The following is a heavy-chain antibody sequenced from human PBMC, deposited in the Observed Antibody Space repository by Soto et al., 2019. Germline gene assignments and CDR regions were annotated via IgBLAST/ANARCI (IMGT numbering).Heavy chain of an antibody. J-gene: IGHJ6*02. D-gene: IGHD6-19*01. CDR1: GFTFSDYY. CDR2: ISSTSSHT. V-gene: IGHV3-11*06. CDR3: ARVGSSGWTGGMDV. Sequence: NPGGSLRLSCAASGFTFSDYYITWIRQAPGKGLEWVSYISSTSSHTNYAESVKGRFTIARDNPKNSLYLQMNSLRVEDTAVYYCARVGSSGWTGGMDVWGQGTTVTVSS.